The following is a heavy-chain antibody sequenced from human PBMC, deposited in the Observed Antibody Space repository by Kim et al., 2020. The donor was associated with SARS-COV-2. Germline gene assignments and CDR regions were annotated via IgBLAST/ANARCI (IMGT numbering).Heavy chain of an antibody. Sequence: PARKSRVTISEDTSKTQFSLKLSSVTAADTAVYYCAREAGGYSSSSALGYWGQGTLVTVSS. D-gene: IGHD6-6*01. CDR3: AREAGGYSSSSALGY. J-gene: IGHJ4*02. V-gene: IGHV4-31*02.